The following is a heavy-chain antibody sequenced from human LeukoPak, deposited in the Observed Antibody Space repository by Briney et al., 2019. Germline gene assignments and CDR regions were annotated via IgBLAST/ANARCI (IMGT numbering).Heavy chain of an antibody. CDR2: INWNGGST. J-gene: IGHJ5*02. V-gene: IGHV3-20*01. CDR1: GFTFDDYG. Sequence: PGGSLRLSCAASGFTFDDYGMSWVRQAPGKGLDWVSGINWNGGSTGYADSVKGRFTISRDNAKNSLYLQMNSLRAEDTALYHCASIGYCSSTTCAPIPWGQGTLVTVSS. CDR3: ASIGYCSSTTCAPIP. D-gene: IGHD2-2*01.